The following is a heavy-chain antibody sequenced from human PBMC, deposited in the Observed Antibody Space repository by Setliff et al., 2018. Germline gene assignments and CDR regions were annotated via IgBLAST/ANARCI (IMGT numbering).Heavy chain of an antibody. CDR3: ARGRFDGWSFEYYGMDV. V-gene: IGHV4-38-2*01. J-gene: IGHJ6*02. Sequence: PSETLSLTCAVSGYSISSGYYWGWIRQPPGKGLEWIGSIYHSGGTKFNPSLKSRGTMSVDTSKSQISLKLSSVTAADTAVYYCARGRFDGWSFEYYGMDVWGRGTTVTVSS. CDR1: GYSISSGYY. D-gene: IGHD3-10*01. CDR2: IYHSGGT.